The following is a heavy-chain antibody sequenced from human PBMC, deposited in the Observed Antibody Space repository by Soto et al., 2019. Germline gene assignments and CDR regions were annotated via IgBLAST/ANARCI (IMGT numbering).Heavy chain of an antibody. CDR2: ISAYNGNT. V-gene: IGHV1-18*01. CDR3: ARVILGELSLYPIADY. Sequence: QVPLVQSGAEVKKPGASVKVSCKASGYTFTSYGISWVRQAPGQGLEWMGWISAYNGNTNYAQKLQGRVTMTTDTSTSTAYMELRSLRSDDTAVYYCARVILGELSLYPIADYWGQGTLVTVSS. CDR1: GYTFTSYG. J-gene: IGHJ4*02. D-gene: IGHD3-16*02.